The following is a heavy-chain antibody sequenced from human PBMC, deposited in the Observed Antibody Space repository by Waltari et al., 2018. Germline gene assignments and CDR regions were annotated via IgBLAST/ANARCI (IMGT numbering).Heavy chain of an antibody. CDR2: IIPIFGPA. Sequence: KKPGSSVKVSCKASGGTFSSYAISWVRQAPGQGLEWMGRIIPIFGPANYAQKFQGRVTITADESTSTAYMELSSLRSEDTAVYYCARVADYYDSSGYYFDYWGQGTLVTVSS. J-gene: IGHJ4*02. D-gene: IGHD3-22*01. CDR3: ARVADYYDSSGYYFDY. CDR1: GGTFSSYA. V-gene: IGHV1-69*15.